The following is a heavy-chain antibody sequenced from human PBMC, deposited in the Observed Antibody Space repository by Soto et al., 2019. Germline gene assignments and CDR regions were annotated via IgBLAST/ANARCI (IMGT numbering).Heavy chain of an antibody. Sequence: QVKLVQSGTEVKKPGASLKVSCKASGYSFATSGISWVRQAPGQGLEWMGWISVYNGNTNYDQTPHDRVTMTTDTSTTTAYLELRSLRSDDTAVYYCARAGQYYDSSGYVNWGQGTLVTVSS. CDR3: ARAGQYYDSSGYVN. CDR2: ISVYNGNT. V-gene: IGHV1-18*01. CDR1: GYSFATSG. J-gene: IGHJ4*02. D-gene: IGHD3-22*01.